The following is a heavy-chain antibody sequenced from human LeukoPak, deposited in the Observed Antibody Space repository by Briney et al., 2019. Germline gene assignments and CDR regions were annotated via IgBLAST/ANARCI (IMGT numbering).Heavy chain of an antibody. J-gene: IGHJ5*02. CDR1: GFTFSSYA. D-gene: IGHD6-13*01. CDR3: ARESQQQENWFDP. V-gene: IGHV3-30-3*01. Sequence: GGSLRLSCAASGFTFSSYAMQWVRQAPGKGLEWVAVISYDGSNKYYADSVKGRFTISRDNSKNTLYLQMNSLRAEDTAVYYCARESQQQENWFDPWGQGTLVTVSS. CDR2: ISYDGSNK.